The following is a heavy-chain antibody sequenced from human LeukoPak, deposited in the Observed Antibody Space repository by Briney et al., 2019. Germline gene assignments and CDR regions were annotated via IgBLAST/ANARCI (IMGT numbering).Heavy chain of an antibody. CDR2: ISASGDTT. J-gene: IGHJ4*02. CDR3: ARCNTGSVDY. V-gene: IGHV3-23*01. CDR1: GFTFSSHV. Sequence: GGSLRLSCAASGFTFSSHVMSWVRQAPGKGLEWVSDISASGDTTYYADSVKGRFTISRDNSKNTLYLQMDSLRAEDTAVYHCARCNTGSVDYWGQGTLVTVSS. D-gene: IGHD3-9*01.